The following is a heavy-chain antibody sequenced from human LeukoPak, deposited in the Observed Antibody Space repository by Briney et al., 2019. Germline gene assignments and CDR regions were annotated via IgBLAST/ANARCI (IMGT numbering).Heavy chain of an antibody. Sequence: ASETLSLTCTVSGYSISSGYYWGWIRQPPGKGLEWIGSIYHSGSTYYNPSLKSRVAISVDTSKNQFSLKLSSVTAADTAVYYCARGSSGWYYWGQGTLVTVSS. J-gene: IGHJ4*02. V-gene: IGHV4-38-2*02. CDR2: IYHSGST. CDR3: ARGSSGWYY. CDR1: GYSISSGYY. D-gene: IGHD6-19*01.